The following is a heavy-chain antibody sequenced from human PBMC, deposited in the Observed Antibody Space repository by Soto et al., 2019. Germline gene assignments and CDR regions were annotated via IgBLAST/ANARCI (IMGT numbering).Heavy chain of an antibody. CDR3: ARGLLSTLDY. V-gene: IGHV3-30-3*01. CDR1: GFTFSSYA. Sequence: GGSLRLSCAASGFTFSSYAMHWVRQAPGKGLEWVAVISYDGSNKYYADSVKGRFTISRDNSKNTLYLQMNSLRAEDTAVYYCARGLLSTLDYWGQGTLVTVSS. J-gene: IGHJ4*02. D-gene: IGHD2-15*01. CDR2: ISYDGSNK.